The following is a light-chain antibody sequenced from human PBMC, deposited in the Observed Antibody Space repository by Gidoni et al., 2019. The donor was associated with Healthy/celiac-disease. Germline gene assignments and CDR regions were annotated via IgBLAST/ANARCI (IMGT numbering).Light chain of an antibody. V-gene: IGLV3-27*01. CDR2: KNS. CDR1: VLAQQS. Sequence: SYELSQPSAVSVAPGHTVRITCSGDVLAQQSVRWFQQKAGQAPVVVIYKNSQRPSGIPERFSGSTSGTTVTLTISGAQDEDEADYYCYYATDNNLVFGGGTKLTVL. CDR3: YYATDNNLV. J-gene: IGLJ2*01.